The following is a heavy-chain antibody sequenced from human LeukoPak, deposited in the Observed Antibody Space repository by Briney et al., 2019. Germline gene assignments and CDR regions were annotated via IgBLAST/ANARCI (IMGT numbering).Heavy chain of an antibody. V-gene: IGHV1-69*05. CDR3: ARDSGTIKVKGYFDY. D-gene: IGHD5-24*01. CDR1: RGTFSSYA. J-gene: IGHJ4*02. Sequence: SVKVSCKASRGTFSSYAISWVRQAPGQGLEWMGRIIPIFGTANYAQKFQGRVTITTDESTSTAYMELSSLRSEDTAVYYCARDSGTIKVKGYFDYWGQGTLVTVSS. CDR2: IIPIFGTA.